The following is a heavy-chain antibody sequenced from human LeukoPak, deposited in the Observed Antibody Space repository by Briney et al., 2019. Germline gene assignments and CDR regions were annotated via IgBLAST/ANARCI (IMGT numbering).Heavy chain of an antibody. J-gene: IGHJ4*02. Sequence: SETLSLTCAVYGESLNYYYWSWIRQPPGKGLEWIGYIYYTGSTTYNPSLRSRVAISIDTSKNQFSLRLNSVTAADTAVYYCARGRGDSRGTSFDYWGQGTLVTVSS. CDR2: IYYTGST. CDR3: ARGRGDSRGTSFDY. CDR1: GESLNYYY. V-gene: IGHV4-59*01. D-gene: IGHD3-22*01.